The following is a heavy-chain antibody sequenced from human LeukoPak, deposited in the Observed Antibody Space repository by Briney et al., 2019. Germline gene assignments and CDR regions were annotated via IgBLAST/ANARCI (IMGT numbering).Heavy chain of an antibody. CDR3: ASSMVRGVIMLFDP. J-gene: IGHJ5*02. CDR1: GGSISSSSYY. V-gene: IGHV4-39*07. Sequence: SETLSLTCTVSGGSISSSSYYWGWLRQPPGRGLEWLGSIYYSGSTYYNPSLKSRVTISVDTSKNQFSLKLSSVTAADTAVYYCASSMVRGVIMLFDPWGQGTLVTVSS. D-gene: IGHD3-10*01. CDR2: IYYSGST.